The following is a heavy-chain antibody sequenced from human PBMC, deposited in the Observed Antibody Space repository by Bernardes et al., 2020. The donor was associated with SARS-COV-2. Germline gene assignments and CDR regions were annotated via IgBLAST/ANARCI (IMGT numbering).Heavy chain of an antibody. Sequence: GRPPRGSSAASGVTFDVYFMHWVPQAPGDGPEWGSWISWDSDSIGYADSVKGRFTISRDNAKNSLYLQMSSLRAEDTALYYCAKDVAYGSSGAIDFWGQGTLLTVSS. V-gene: IGHV3-9*01. J-gene: IGHJ4*02. CDR3: AKDVAYGSSGAIDF. D-gene: IGHD3-22*01. CDR2: ISWDSDSI. CDR1: GVTFDVYF.